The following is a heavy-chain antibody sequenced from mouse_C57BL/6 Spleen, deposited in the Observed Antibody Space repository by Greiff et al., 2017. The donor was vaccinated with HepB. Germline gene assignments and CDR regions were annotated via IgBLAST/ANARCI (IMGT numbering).Heavy chain of an antibody. CDR3: ARAGSNYPFDY. D-gene: IGHD2-5*01. J-gene: IGHJ2*01. Sequence: QVQLQQPGAELVMPGASVKLSCKASGYTFTSYWMHWVKQRPGQGLEWIGEIDPSDSYTNYNQKIKGKSTLTVDKSSSTAYMQLSSLTSEDSAVYYCARAGSNYPFDYWGQGTTLTVSS. CDR1: GYTFTSYW. V-gene: IGHV1-69*01. CDR2: IDPSDSYT.